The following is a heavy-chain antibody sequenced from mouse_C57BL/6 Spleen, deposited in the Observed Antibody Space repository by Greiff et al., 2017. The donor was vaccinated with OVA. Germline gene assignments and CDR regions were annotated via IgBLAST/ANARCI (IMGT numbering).Heavy chain of an antibody. V-gene: IGHV1-61*01. CDR3: AREAADDGPWFAY. CDR1: GYTFTSYW. D-gene: IGHD2-3*01. CDR2: IYPSDSET. Sequence: QVQLQQPGAELVRPGSSVKLSCKASGYTFTSYWMDWVKQRPGQGLEWIGNIYPSDSETHYNQKFKDKATLTVDKSSSTAYMQLSSLTSEDSAVYYCAREAADDGPWFAYWGQGTLVTVSA. J-gene: IGHJ3*01.